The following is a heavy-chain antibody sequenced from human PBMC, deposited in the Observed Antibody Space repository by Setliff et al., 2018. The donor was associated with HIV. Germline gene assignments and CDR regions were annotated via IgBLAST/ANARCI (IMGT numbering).Heavy chain of an antibody. CDR1: GYAFNYYG. D-gene: IGHD2-2*01. J-gene: IGHJ4*02. CDR2: ISAYNGYT. Sequence: ASVKVSCKTSGYAFNYYGVTWVRQAPGQGLEWMAWISAYNGYTYYAPKFLGRVTMSADTATNTAYMEIRSLTSDDTAVYYCARTQYGSTSPGNYWGQGTLVTVSS. V-gene: IGHV1-18*01. CDR3: ARTQYGSTSPGNY.